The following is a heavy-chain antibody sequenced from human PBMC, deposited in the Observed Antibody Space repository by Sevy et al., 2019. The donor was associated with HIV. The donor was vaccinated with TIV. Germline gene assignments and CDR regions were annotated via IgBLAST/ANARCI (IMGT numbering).Heavy chain of an antibody. D-gene: IGHD3-22*01. CDR1: GFTFSNYA. Sequence: GGSLRLSCAASGFTFSNYAMNWVRQAPGKGLEWVSGISGSGGSGDKTNYADSLKGRFTTSRDDSKNSLYLQLNSLRAEDTAIYYCARKYDSSGYFDYWGQGTLVTVSS. J-gene: IGHJ4*02. V-gene: IGHV3-23*01. CDR2: ISGSGGSGDKT. CDR3: ARKYDSSGYFDY.